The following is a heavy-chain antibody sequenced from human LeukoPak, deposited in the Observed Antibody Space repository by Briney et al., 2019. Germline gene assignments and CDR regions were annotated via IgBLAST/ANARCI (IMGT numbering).Heavy chain of an antibody. J-gene: IGHJ5*02. CDR1: GGSISSGGYY. CDR2: IYYSGST. Sequence: SETLSLTCTVSGGSISSGGYYWSWIRQHPGKGLEWIGYIYYSGSTNYNPSLKSRVTISVDTSKNQFSLKLSSVTAAGTAVYYCARGFDSDWFDPWGQGTLVTVSS. CDR3: ARGFDSDWFDP. D-gene: IGHD2-21*01. V-gene: IGHV4-61*08.